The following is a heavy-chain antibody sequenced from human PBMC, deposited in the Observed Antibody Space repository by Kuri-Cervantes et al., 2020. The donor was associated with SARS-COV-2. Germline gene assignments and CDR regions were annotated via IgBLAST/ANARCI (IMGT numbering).Heavy chain of an antibody. CDR1: GFTFSSYA. D-gene: IGHD3-22*01. V-gene: IGHV3-30-3*01. J-gene: IGHJ3*02. Sequence: GESLKISCAASGFTFSSYAMHWVRQAPGKGLEWVAVISYDGSNKYYADSVKGRFTISRDNSKNTLYLQMNSLRAEDTAVYYCAREDPVGQAYYDSSAQLDIWGQGTMVTVSS. CDR2: ISYDGSNK. CDR3: AREDPVGQAYYDSSAQLDI.